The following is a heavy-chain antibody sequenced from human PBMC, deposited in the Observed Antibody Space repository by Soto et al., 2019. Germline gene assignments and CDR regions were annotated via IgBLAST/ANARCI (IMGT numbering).Heavy chain of an antibody. Sequence: QVQSVESGGGVVQPGTSLRLSCAVSGFTFSNHGIHWVRQAPGKGLEWVAFISYDGRNKDYVDSLKGRFTISRDNFKDTLFLQMNPLRADDTAVYYCSRDRGWSRSHYFDSWGQGTQVTVSS. CDR3: SRDRGWSRSHYFDS. CDR1: GFTFSNHG. D-gene: IGHD2-15*01. V-gene: IGHV3-33*01. J-gene: IGHJ4*02. CDR2: ISYDGRNK.